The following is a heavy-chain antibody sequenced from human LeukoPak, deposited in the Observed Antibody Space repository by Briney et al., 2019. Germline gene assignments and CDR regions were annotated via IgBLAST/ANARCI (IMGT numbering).Heavy chain of an antibody. J-gene: IGHJ4*02. CDR3: ARAIVVVVAATLGFDY. V-gene: IGHV1-2*02. CDR2: INPNSGGT. CDR1: GYTFTGYY. Sequence: ASVKVSCKASGYTFTGYYMHWVRQAPGQGLEWMGWINPNSGGTNYAQKFQGRVTMTRDTPISTAYMELSRLRSDDTAVYYCARAIVVVVAATLGFDYWGQGTLVTVSS. D-gene: IGHD2-15*01.